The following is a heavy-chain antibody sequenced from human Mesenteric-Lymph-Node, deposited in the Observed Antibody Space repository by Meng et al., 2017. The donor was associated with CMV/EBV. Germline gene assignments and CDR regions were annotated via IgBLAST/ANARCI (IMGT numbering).Heavy chain of an antibody. CDR2: IKQDASEK. CDR3: ARDRDYYDSSAYYFTFDY. J-gene: IGHJ4*02. Sequence: GGSLRLSCAASGFSFSDYCMHWVRQAPGKGLEWVANIKQDASEKYYADSVKGRFTISRDNAKNSLYLQMNSLRAEDTAVYYCARDRDYYDSSAYYFTFDYWGQGTLVTVSS. D-gene: IGHD3-22*01. CDR1: GFSFSDYC. V-gene: IGHV3-7*01.